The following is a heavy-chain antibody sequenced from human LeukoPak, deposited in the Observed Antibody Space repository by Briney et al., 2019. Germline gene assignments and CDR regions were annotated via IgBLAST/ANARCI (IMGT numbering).Heavy chain of an antibody. J-gene: IGHJ4*02. CDR3: ARKRSPIYSDS. Sequence: PSETLSLTCTVSGGSISSHYWSWIRQPPGKELEWIGYIYYNGSTNYNPSLKSRVTISVDTSKNQFSLKLRSVTAADTAVYYCARKRSPIYSDSWGQGTLVTVSS. CDR2: IYYNGST. CDR1: GGSISSHY. V-gene: IGHV4-59*11.